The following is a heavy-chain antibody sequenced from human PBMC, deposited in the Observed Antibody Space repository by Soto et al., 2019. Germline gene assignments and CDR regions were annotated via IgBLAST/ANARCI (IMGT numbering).Heavy chain of an antibody. CDR2: SSRGADDT. J-gene: IGHJ4*02. Sequence: EVQLLESGGGLVQPGGSLRLSCAASGFTFHIYPMTWVRQTPGKGLEWVSTSSRGADDTQYAESVKGRFTLTRDDSKKTLYLQLNGLRAEDTAVYYCARRGERWLPEDYWGQGTMVTVSS. CDR1: GFTFHIYP. D-gene: IGHD6-19*01. CDR3: ARRGERWLPEDY. V-gene: IGHV3-23*01.